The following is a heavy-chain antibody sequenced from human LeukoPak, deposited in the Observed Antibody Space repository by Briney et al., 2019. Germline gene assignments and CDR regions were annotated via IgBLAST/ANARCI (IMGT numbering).Heavy chain of an antibody. Sequence: GGSLRLSCAASGFTFSSYGMHWVRQAPGKGLEWVAVMSYDGSNKYYADSVKGRFTISRDNAKNSLYLQMNSLRAEDTAVYYCARELYSGYGRFDYWGQGTLVTVSS. CDR3: ARELYSGYGRFDY. J-gene: IGHJ4*02. CDR2: MSYDGSNK. CDR1: GFTFSSYG. V-gene: IGHV3-30*03. D-gene: IGHD5-12*01.